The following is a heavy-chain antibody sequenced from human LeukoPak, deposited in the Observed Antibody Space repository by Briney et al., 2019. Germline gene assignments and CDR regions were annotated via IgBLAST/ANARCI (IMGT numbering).Heavy chain of an antibody. CDR3: AKGLWELLYDY. J-gene: IGHJ4*02. CDR1: GLSFSNYA. CDR2: ITSGFTT. D-gene: IGHD1-26*01. Sequence: GGSLRLSCGASGLSFSNYAMSWVRQAPGKGLEWISGITSGFTTYYADSVKGRFTISRDNSKNTLYLQMNSLRAEDTAVYYCAKGLWELLYDYWGQGTLVTVSS. V-gene: IGHV3-23*01.